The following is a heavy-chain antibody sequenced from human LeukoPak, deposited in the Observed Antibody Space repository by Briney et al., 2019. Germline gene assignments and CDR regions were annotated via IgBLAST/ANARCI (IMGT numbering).Heavy chain of an antibody. V-gene: IGHV3-23*01. CDR1: GFTFSSYA. Sequence: GGSLRLSCAAPGFTFSSYAMSWVRQAPGKGLEWVSAISGSGGSTYYADPVKGRFTISRDNSKNTLYLQMNSLRAEDTAVYYCAKTRFGESGFDYWGQGTLVTVSS. D-gene: IGHD3-10*01. CDR3: AKTRFGESGFDY. CDR2: ISGSGGST. J-gene: IGHJ4*02.